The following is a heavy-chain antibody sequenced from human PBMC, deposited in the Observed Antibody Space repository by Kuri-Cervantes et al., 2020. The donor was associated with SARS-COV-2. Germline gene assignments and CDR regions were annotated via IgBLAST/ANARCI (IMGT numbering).Heavy chain of an antibody. Sequence: GGSLRLSCKASGYTFTSYGISWVRQAPGQGLEWMGWISAYNGNTNYAQKLQGRVTMTTDPTTSTAYMERRRLRSDDTAVYYCARIPPSQYSSGWFDWFDPWGQGTLVTVSS. CDR1: GYTFTSYG. J-gene: IGHJ5*02. CDR3: ARIPPSQYSSGWFDWFDP. D-gene: IGHD6-19*01. V-gene: IGHV1-18*04. CDR2: ISAYNGNT.